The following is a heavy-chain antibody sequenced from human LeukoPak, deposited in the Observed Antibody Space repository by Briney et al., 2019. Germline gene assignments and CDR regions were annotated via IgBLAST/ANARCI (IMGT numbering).Heavy chain of an antibody. J-gene: IGHJ3*02. Sequence: SETLSLTCTVSGGSISSYYWSWIRQPPGKGLEWIGSIYYSGSTYYNPSLKSRVTISVDTSKNQFSLKLSSVTAADTAVYYCARRHLVVPAARVGAFDIWGQGTMVTVSA. D-gene: IGHD2-2*01. V-gene: IGHV4-39*01. CDR2: IYYSGST. CDR3: ARRHLVVPAARVGAFDI. CDR1: GGSISSYY.